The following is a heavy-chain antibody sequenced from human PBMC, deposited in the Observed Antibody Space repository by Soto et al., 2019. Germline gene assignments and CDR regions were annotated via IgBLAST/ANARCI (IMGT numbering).Heavy chain of an antibody. Sequence: GASVKVSCKASGGTFSSYAISWVRQAPGQGLEWMGGIIPIFGTANYAQKFQGRVTITADKSTSTAYMELSSLRSEDTAVYYCASGPPDYYDSSGYWFDPWGQGTLVTVSS. CDR3: ASGPPDYYDSSGYWFDP. V-gene: IGHV1-69*06. CDR1: GGTFSSYA. J-gene: IGHJ5*02. CDR2: IIPIFGTA. D-gene: IGHD3-22*01.